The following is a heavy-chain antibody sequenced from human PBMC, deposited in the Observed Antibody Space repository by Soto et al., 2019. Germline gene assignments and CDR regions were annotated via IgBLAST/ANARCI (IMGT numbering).Heavy chain of an antibody. CDR2: ISAYNSNT. Sequence: ASVKVSCKASGYTFTSYGISWVRQAPGQGLEWMGWISAYNSNTNYAQKLQGRVTMTTDTSTSTAYMELRSLRSDDTAVYYCARNPRIAAPGIPDYWGQGTLVTVSS. CDR1: GYTFTSYG. D-gene: IGHD6-13*01. CDR3: ARNPRIAAPGIPDY. J-gene: IGHJ4*02. V-gene: IGHV1-18*01.